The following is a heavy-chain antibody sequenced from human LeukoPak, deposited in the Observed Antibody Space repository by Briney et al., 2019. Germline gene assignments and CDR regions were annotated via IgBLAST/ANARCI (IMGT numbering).Heavy chain of an antibody. CDR3: ARDRGRGVATTFDFDY. CDR1: GYTFTDYY. D-gene: IGHD5-12*01. V-gene: IGHV1-2*02. Sequence: ASVKVSCKASGYTFTDYYMHWVRQAPGQGLEWMGWINPSSGGTNYAQKFQGRVTVTRDMSTSTVYMELSSLRSEDTAVYYCARDRGRGVATTFDFDYWGQGTLVTVSS. CDR2: INPSSGGT. J-gene: IGHJ4*02.